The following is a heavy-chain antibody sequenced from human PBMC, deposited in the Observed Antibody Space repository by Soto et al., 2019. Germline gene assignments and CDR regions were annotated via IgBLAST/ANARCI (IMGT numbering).Heavy chain of an antibody. V-gene: IGHV5-51*01. CDR3: ARTYYYDSSGYYSPLGYFDY. Sequence: PGESLKISCKGSGYSFTSYWIGWVRQMPGKGLEWMGIIYPGDSDTRYSPSFQGQVTISADKSISTAYLQWSSLKASDTAMYYCARTYYYDSSGYYSPLGYFDYWGQGTLVTSPQ. CDR1: GYSFTSYW. J-gene: IGHJ4*02. D-gene: IGHD3-22*01. CDR2: IYPGDSDT.